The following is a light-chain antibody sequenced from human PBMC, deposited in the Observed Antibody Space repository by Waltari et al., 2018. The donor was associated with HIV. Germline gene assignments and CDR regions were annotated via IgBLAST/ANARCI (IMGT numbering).Light chain of an antibody. CDR2: DVS. V-gene: IGLV2-11*01. CDR1: SRDVGGYNY. J-gene: IGLJ2*01. Sequence: QSALTQPRSVSGSPGQSVPISCPGTSRDVGGYNYLSWYQQHPGKAPKLMIYDVSKRPSGVPDRFSGSKSGNTASLTISGLQAEDEADYYCCSYAGSYTGVFGGGTKLTVL. CDR3: CSYAGSYTGV.